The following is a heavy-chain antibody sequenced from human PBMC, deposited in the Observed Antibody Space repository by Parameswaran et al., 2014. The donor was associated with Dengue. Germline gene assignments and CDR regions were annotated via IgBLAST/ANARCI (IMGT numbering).Heavy chain of an antibody. CDR1: GDSISSSSYY. D-gene: IGHD1-20*01. CDR3: ARVRITGENFDF. Sequence: ASETLSLTCTVSGDSISSSSYYWGWIRQPPGKGLEWIGNIYYTGNTYYNPSLKSRVTISVDTSKNQFSLKLSSVTVADTAVYYCARVRITGENFDFWGQGTLVTVSS. CDR2: IYYTGNT. J-gene: IGHJ4*02. V-gene: IGHV4-39*07.